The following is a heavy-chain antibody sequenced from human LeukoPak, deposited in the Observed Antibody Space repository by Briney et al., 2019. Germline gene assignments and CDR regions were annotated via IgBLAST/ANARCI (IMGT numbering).Heavy chain of an antibody. D-gene: IGHD3-9*01. CDR2: INHSGST. J-gene: IGHJ4*02. CDR3: ARRGLRYFDWLPFDY. V-gene: IGHV4-34*01. Sequence: SETLSLTCAAYGGSFSGYYWSWIRQPPGKGLEWIGEINHSGSTNYNPSLKSRVTISVDTSKNQFSLKLSSVIAADTAVYYCARRGLRYFDWLPFDYWGQGTLVTVSS. CDR1: GGSFSGYY.